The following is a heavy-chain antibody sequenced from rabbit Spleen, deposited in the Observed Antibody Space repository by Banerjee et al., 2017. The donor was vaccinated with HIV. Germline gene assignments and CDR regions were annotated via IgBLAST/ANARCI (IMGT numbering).Heavy chain of an antibody. J-gene: IGHJ4*01. V-gene: IGHV1S40*01. CDR2: IYGATGSSA. D-gene: IGHD1-1*01. CDR1: GFSFSSHLY. CDR3: AGAASNIGYCVGL. Sequence: QSLEESGGDLVKPGASLTLTCTASGFSFSSHLYMCWVRQAPGKGLELIACIYGATGSSAWYANWAKGRSTISKTSTTTVTLKMTSMAVADTASYWCAGAASNIGYCVGLWGQGTLVTVS.